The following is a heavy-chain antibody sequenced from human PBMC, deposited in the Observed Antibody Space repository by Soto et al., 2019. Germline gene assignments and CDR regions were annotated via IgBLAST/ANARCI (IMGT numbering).Heavy chain of an antibody. CDR3: ARDLESAFDI. D-gene: IGHD3-3*01. J-gene: IGHJ3*02. Sequence: EVQLVESGGGLVKPVGSLRLSCAASGFTFSSYSMNWVRQAPGKGLEWVSSISSSSSYIYYADSVKGRFTISRDNAKNSLYLQMNSLRAEDTAVYYCARDLESAFDIWGQGTMVTVSS. CDR2: ISSSSSYI. CDR1: GFTFSSYS. V-gene: IGHV3-21*01.